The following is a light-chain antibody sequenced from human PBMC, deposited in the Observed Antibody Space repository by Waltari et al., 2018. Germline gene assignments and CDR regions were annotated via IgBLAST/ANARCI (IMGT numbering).Light chain of an antibody. J-gene: IGLJ3*02. Sequence: QSAPTQPASVSGYLGQSITISCTGTSSDIGAYTYVSWCQQHPGKAPKVLIFDVNKRPSGVSDRFSASKSGNTASLTISGLQAEDEADYYCGSYTSSSTWVFGGGTKVTV. CDR2: DVN. CDR3: GSYTSSSTWV. CDR1: SSDIGAYTY. V-gene: IGLV2-14*01.